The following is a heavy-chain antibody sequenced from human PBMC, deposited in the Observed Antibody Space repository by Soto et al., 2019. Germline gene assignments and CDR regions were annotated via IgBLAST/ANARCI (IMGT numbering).Heavy chain of an antibody. V-gene: IGHV1-69*13. J-gene: IGHJ6*02. Sequence: ASVKVSCKASGGSFSSYAISWVRQAPGQGLEWMGGIIPIFGTANYAQKFQGRVTITADESTSTAYMELSSLRSEDTAVYYCARNKVRDIVVVPAHPQRLYYYYGMDVWGQGTTVTVSS. D-gene: IGHD2-2*01. CDR1: GGSFSSYA. CDR3: ARNKVRDIVVVPAHPQRLYYYYGMDV. CDR2: IIPIFGTA.